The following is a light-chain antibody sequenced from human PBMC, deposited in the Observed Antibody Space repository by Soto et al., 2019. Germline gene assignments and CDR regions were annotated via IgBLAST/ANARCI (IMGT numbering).Light chain of an antibody. J-gene: IGKJ4*01. CDR3: QHTYSIPVT. CDR1: QSISSS. CDR2: AAS. V-gene: IGKV1-39*01. Sequence: IQMTQSPSSLSASIGVRVTITCRASQSISSSLNWYQQKPGKAPKLLISAASSLQSGVPSGFSGRGSGTDFTLAISALQPEYFATYFCQHTYSIPVTFGGGTKVEMK.